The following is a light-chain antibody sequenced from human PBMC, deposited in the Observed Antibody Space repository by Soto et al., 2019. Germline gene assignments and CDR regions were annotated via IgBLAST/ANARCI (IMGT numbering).Light chain of an antibody. CDR3: QSYDSSLSGVV. CDR1: SSNIGAGYH. Sequence: QSVMTQPPSVSGAPGQRVTISCSGSSSNIGAGYHVHWYQHLPGTAPKVLIYGNNNRPSGVPDRFSGSKSGTSASLAITGLQAEDEADYYCQSYDSSLSGVVFGGGTKVTVL. J-gene: IGLJ2*01. CDR2: GNN. V-gene: IGLV1-40*01.